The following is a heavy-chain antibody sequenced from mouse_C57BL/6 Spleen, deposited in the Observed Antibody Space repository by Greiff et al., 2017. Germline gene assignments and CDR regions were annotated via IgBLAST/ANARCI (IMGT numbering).Heavy chain of an antibody. J-gene: IGHJ1*03. D-gene: IGHD1-1*01. Sequence: QVQLKQPGAELVKPGASVKLSCKASGYTFTSYWMHWVKQRPGQGLEWIGMIHPNSGSTNYNEQFKSKATLTVDKSSSTAYMQLSSLPSEDSAVYYCASTYYYGSHWDFGVWGTGTTVTVSS. CDR3: ASTYYYGSHWDFGV. CDR2: IHPNSGST. V-gene: IGHV1-64*01. CDR1: GYTFTSYW.